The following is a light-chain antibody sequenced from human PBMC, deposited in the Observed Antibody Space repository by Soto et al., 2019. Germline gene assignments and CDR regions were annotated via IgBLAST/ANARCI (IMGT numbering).Light chain of an antibody. CDR2: AAS. CDR1: QGISSY. V-gene: IGKV1-9*01. J-gene: IGKJ1*01. CDR3: QQLNSYPPK. Sequence: DIQLTQSPSFLSAAVGDRVTITCRASQGISSYLAWYQQKPGKAPKLLIYAASTLQSGVPSRFSGSGSWTDFTLTNSSLQPEDFATDDCQQLNSYPPKFGNGTKVEIK.